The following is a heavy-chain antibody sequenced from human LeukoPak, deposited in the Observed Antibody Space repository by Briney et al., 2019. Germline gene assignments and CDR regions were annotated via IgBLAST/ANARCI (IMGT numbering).Heavy chain of an antibody. V-gene: IGHV1-18*01. CDR3: ARDSGTTVPTRD. CDR2: ISAYNGNT. D-gene: IGHD4-23*01. J-gene: IGHJ4*02. Sequence: ASVKVSCKASGGTFSSYAISWVRQAPGQGLEWMGWISAYNGNTNYAQKLQGRVTMTTDTSTSTAYMELRSLRSEDTAVYYCARDSGTTVPTRDWGQGTLVTVSS. CDR1: GGTFSSYA.